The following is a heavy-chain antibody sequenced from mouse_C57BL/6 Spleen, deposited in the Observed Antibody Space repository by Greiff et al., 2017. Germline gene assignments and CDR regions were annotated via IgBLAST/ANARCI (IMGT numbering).Heavy chain of an antibody. CDR2: ISSGSSTI. V-gene: IGHV5-17*01. CDR3: AMVTTNYAMDY. Sequence: EVMLVESGGGLVKPGGSLKLSCAASGFTFSDDGMHWVRQAPEKGLAWVAYISSGSSTIYYADTVKGRFTISRDNAKNTLFLQMTSLRSEDTAMYYCAMVTTNYAMDYWGQGTSVTVSS. D-gene: IGHD2-2*01. J-gene: IGHJ4*01. CDR1: GFTFSDDG.